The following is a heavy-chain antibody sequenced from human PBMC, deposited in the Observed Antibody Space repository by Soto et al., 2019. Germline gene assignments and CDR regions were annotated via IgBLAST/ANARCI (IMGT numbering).Heavy chain of an antibody. Sequence: SQTLPLPCAVAGGSISRGGYSWSWIRQPPGKGLEWIGYIYHSGSTYYNPSLKSRVTISVDRSKNQFSLKLSSVTAADAAVYYCARVPEYWGQGTLVTVSS. CDR3: ARVPEY. J-gene: IGHJ4*02. CDR1: GGSISRGGYS. V-gene: IGHV4-30-2*01. CDR2: IYHSGST.